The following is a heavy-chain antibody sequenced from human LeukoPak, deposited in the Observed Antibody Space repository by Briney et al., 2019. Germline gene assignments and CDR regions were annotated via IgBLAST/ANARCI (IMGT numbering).Heavy chain of an antibody. D-gene: IGHD3-16*01. J-gene: IGHJ4*02. CDR3: ARGGGPPSNFDY. CDR2: INYSGRT. CDR1: GGSISSYY. Sequence: KTSETLFLTCSISGGSISSYYWSWIRQPPGKGLEWIGYINYSGRTNYNPSLKSRVTMSVDMSNNQFALRLTSVTAADTAVYYCARGGGPPSNFDYWGRGTLVTVSS. V-gene: IGHV4-59*01.